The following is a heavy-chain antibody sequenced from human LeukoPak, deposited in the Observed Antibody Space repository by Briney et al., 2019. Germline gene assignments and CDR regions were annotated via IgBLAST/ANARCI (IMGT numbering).Heavy chain of an antibody. D-gene: IGHD3-22*01. CDR2: IYYSGST. J-gene: IGHJ4*02. CDR1: GGSINSGDYY. CDR3: ARDRWGFYDSSGYHRALDY. Sequence: PSETLSLTCTVSGGSINSGDYYWSWIRQPPGKGLEWIGYIYYSGSTYYNPSLKSRVTISVDTSKNQFSLKLSSVTAADTAVYYCARDRWGFYDSSGYHRALDYWGQGTLVTVSS. V-gene: IGHV4-30-4*01.